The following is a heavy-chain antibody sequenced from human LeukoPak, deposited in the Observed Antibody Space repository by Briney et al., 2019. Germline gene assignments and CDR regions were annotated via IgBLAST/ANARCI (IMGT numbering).Heavy chain of an antibody. D-gene: IGHD1-26*01. Sequence: PGRSLRLSCAASGFTFSSYGMHWVRQAPGKGLEWVAVIWYDGSNKYYADSVKGRFTISRDNSKNTLYLQMNSLRAEDTAVYYCARCLRGGSYYVQYYFDYWGQGTLVTVSS. J-gene: IGHJ4*02. CDR3: ARCLRGGSYYVQYYFDY. V-gene: IGHV3-33*01. CDR1: GFTFSSYG. CDR2: IWYDGSNK.